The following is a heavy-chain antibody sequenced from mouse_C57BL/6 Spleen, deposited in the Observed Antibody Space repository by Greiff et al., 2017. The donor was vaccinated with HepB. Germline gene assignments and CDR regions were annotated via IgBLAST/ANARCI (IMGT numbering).Heavy chain of an antibody. CDR1: DSEVFPIAY. Sequence: QVQLQQSGSELRSPGSSVKLSCKDFDSEVFPIAYMSWVRQKPGHGFEWIGGILPSIGRTIYGEKFEDKATLDADTLSNTAYLELNSLTSEDSAIYYCARGSYGSSYAGYFDYWGQGTTLTVSS. V-gene: IGHV15-2*01. CDR2: ILPSIGRT. J-gene: IGHJ2*01. D-gene: IGHD1-1*01. CDR3: ARGSYGSSYAGYFDY.